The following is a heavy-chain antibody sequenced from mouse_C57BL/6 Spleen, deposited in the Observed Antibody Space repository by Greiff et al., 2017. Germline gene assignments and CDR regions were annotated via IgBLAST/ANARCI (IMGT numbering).Heavy chain of an antibody. D-gene: IGHD1-1*02. Sequence: QVQLQQPGAELVKPGASVKVSCKASGYTFTSYWMHWVKQRPGQGLEWIGRIHPSDSDTNYNQKFKGKATLTVDKSSSTAYMQLSSLTSEDSAVYYCAIGVGSYRFAYWGQGTLVTVSA. J-gene: IGHJ3*01. V-gene: IGHV1-74*01. CDR3: AIGVGSYRFAY. CDR1: GYTFTSYW. CDR2: IHPSDSDT.